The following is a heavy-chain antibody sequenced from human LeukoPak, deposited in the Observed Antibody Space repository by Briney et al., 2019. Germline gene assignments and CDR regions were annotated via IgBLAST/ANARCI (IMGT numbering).Heavy chain of an antibody. D-gene: IGHD3-10*01. CDR3: ARDKPVTMVRGVISTNYYYYMDV. Sequence: GGSLRLSCAVSGFTVSSNYMNWVRQAPGKGLEWVSVIYSGGRTYYADSAKGRFTISRDNFKNTLYLQMNSLRVEDTAVYYCARDKPVTMVRGVISTNYYYYMDVWGKGTTVTISS. CDR2: IYSGGRT. V-gene: IGHV3-53*01. J-gene: IGHJ6*03. CDR1: GFTVSSNY.